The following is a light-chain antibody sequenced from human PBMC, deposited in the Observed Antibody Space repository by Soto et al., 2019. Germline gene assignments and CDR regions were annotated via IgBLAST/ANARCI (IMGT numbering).Light chain of an antibody. CDR2: GSF. V-gene: IGKV1-39*01. Sequence: DIQMTQSPSSLSVSVGDRVTITCRASQSISSFLHWFQQKPGKAPKLLIFGSFNLQSGVPSRFSGSGSGTDFTLTITSLQPEDSATYYCQQSYTSPYTFGQGTKLEI. CDR1: QSISSF. CDR3: QQSYTSPYT. J-gene: IGKJ2*01.